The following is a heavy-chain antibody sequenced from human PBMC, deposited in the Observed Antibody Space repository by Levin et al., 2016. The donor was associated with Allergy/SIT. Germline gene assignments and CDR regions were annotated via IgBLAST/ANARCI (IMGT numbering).Heavy chain of an antibody. Sequence: GGSLRLSCAASGFTFSSYSMNWVRQAPGKGLEWVSSISSSSSYIYYADSVKGRFTISRDNAKNSLYLQMNTLRAEDTAVFYCAREYCSGGTCYPDAFDIWGRRDNGHRLL. CDR3: AREYCSGGTCYPDAFDI. CDR2: ISSSSSYI. CDR1: GFTFSSYS. D-gene: IGHD2-15*01. J-gene: IGHJ3*02. V-gene: IGHV3-21*01.